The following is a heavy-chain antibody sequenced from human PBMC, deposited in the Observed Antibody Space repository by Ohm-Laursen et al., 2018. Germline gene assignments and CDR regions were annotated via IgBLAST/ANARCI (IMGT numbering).Heavy chain of an antibody. CDR1: GFTFSSSA. V-gene: IGHV3-23*01. CDR2: IGGSTTNT. CDR3: AKERKQIDY. Sequence: SLRLSCAASGFTFSSSAMSWVRQAPGKGLEWVSGIGGSTTNTYYADSVKGRFTISRDNFKNMLYLQMSSLRAEDTAIYYCAKERKQIDYWGQGTLVTVSS. J-gene: IGHJ4*02. D-gene: IGHD6-13*01.